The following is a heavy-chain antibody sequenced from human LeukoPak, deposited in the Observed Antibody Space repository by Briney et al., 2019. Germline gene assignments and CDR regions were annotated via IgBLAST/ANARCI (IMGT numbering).Heavy chain of an antibody. CDR1: GRSLSSSSYY. V-gene: IGHV4-39*01. D-gene: IGHD6-6*01. CDR2: INYSGST. J-gene: IGHJ5*02. Sequence: SETLSLTCPVSGRSLSSSSYYWGWIRQPPGQGLEWIGTINYSGSTYYSPSLKSRLTISVDSSKNQFSLKLTSVTAADTAVYYCARYSTSSGWFDPWGQGILVTVSS. CDR3: ARYSTSSGWFDP.